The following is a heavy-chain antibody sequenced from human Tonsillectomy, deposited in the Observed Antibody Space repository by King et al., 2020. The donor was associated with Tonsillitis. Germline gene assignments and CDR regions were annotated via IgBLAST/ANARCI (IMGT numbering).Heavy chain of an antibody. D-gene: IGHD6-19*01. CDR1: GVTFSSYA. CDR3: AKLPHSSGWSSPFDY. CDR2: ICGGSYST. V-gene: IGHV3-23*04. Sequence: VQLVESGGGLVQPGGSLRLSCAASGVTFSSYAMGWVRQAPGKGLEWVSTICGGSYSTYYPDSVKGRFTISRDNSNHTLYLQMHSLRPDDTALYYCAKLPHSSGWSSPFDYWGQGTLVTVSS. J-gene: IGHJ4*02.